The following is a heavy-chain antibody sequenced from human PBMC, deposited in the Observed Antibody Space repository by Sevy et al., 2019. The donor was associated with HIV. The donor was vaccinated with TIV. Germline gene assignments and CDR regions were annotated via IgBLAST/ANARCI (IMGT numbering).Heavy chain of an antibody. V-gene: IGHV3-33*01. Sequence: GGSLRLSCAASGFTFSSYGMHWVRQAPGKGLEGVAVIWYDGSNKYYADSVKGRFTISRDNSKNTLYLQMNSLRAEDTAVYYCARLKEDYYYYYGMDVWGQGTTVTVSS. CDR2: IWYDGSNK. CDR1: GFTFSSYG. CDR3: ARLKEDYYYYYGMDV. J-gene: IGHJ6*02.